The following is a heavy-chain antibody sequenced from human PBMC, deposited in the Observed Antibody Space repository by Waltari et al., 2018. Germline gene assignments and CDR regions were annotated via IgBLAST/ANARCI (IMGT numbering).Heavy chain of an antibody. Sequence: QVQLVESGGGVVQPGRSLRLSCAASGFPFSSYAMHWFRKAPGKGLEWVAVISYDGSNKYYADSVKGRFTISRDNSKNTLYLQMNSLRAEDTAVYYCAREVWELPNGMDVWGQGTTVTVSS. CDR3: AREVWELPNGMDV. CDR2: ISYDGSNK. CDR1: GFPFSSYA. J-gene: IGHJ6*02. D-gene: IGHD1-26*01. V-gene: IGHV3-30-3*01.